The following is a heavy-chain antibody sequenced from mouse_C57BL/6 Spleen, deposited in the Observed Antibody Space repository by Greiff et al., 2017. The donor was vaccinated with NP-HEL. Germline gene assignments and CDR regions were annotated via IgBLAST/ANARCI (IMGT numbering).Heavy chain of an antibody. Sequence: QVQLKQPGAELVKPGASVKLSCKASGYTFTSYWMHWVKQRPGQGLEWIGMIHPNSGSTNYNEKFKSKATLTVDKSSSTAYMQLSSLTSEDSAVYYCARGGAITTVVAPYWYFDVWGTGTTVTVSS. CDR2: IHPNSGST. V-gene: IGHV1-64*01. D-gene: IGHD1-1*01. CDR3: ARGGAITTVVAPYWYFDV. CDR1: GYTFTSYW. J-gene: IGHJ1*03.